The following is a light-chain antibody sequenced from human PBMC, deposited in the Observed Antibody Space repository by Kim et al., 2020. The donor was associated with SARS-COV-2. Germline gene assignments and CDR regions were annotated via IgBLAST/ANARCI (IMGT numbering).Light chain of an antibody. CDR3: QTWGTGSVV. CDR1: RGHRSYA. CDR2: LNSDGSH. J-gene: IGLJ2*01. Sequence: SVNLTCTLSRGHRSYAIAWHQQQPEKGPRYLMKLNSDGSHSKGDGIPDRFSGSSSGAERYLTISSLQSEDEADYYCQTWGTGSVVFGGGTKLTVL. V-gene: IGLV4-69*01.